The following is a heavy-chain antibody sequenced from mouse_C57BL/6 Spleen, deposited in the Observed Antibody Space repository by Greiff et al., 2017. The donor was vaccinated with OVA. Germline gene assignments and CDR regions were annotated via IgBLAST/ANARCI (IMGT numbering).Heavy chain of an antibody. CDR3: ASDYSNSDFDY. V-gene: IGHV1-26*01. CDR2: INPNNGGT. CDR1: GYTFTDYY. J-gene: IGHJ2*01. D-gene: IGHD2-5*01. Sequence: EVQLQQSGPELVKPGASVKISCKASGYTFTDYYMNWVKQSHGKSLEWIGDINPNNGGTSYNQKFKGKATLTVDKSSSTAYMELRSLTSEDSAVYYCASDYSNSDFDYWGQGTTLTVSS.